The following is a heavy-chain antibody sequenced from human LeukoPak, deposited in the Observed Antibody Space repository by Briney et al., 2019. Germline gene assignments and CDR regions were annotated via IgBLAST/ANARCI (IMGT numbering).Heavy chain of an antibody. CDR1: GFTFSDYY. CDR3: ARGLPRPHTRYSSSSGMILNWLDP. V-gene: IGHV3-11*04. J-gene: IGHJ5*02. D-gene: IGHD6-6*01. CDR2: ISSSGSTI. Sequence: GGSLRLSCAASGFTFSDYYMSWIRQAPGKGLEWVSYISSSGSTIYYADSVKGRFTISRDNAKNSLYLQMNSLRAEDTAVYYCARGLPRPHTRYSSSSGMILNWLDPWGQGTLVTVSS.